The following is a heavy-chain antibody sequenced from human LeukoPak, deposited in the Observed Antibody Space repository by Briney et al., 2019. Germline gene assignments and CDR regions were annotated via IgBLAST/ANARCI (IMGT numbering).Heavy chain of an antibody. CDR1: GFTFDDYA. CDR2: ITWHSGIM. J-gene: IGHJ4*02. CDR3: ARATVSDY. V-gene: IGHV3-9*01. D-gene: IGHD4-17*01. Sequence: GGSLRLSCAASGFTFDDYAMHWVRQAPGKGLEWVSRITWHSGIMDYADSVKGRFTISRDNTKNSLYLQMNSLRDEDTAVYYCARATVSDYWGQGTLVTVSS.